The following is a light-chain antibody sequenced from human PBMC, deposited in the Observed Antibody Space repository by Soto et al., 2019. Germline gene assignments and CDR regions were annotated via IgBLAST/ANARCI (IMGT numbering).Light chain of an antibody. J-gene: IGKJ1*01. CDR1: RRISSW. Sequence: DIQMTQSPSTLSASVGDRVTITCRASRRISSWLAWYQQQPGKAPKLLVYDASTLQSGVPSRFSGNGPGTEFTLTISRLQPEDLATYFCQQYNGYPWTFGQGTRVGIK. V-gene: IGKV1-5*01. CDR3: QQYNGYPWT. CDR2: DAS.